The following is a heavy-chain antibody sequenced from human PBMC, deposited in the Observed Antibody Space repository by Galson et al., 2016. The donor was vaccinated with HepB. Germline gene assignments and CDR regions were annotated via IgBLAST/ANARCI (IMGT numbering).Heavy chain of an antibody. CDR3: ARNPEVNIILQH. D-gene: IGHD2/OR15-2a*01. CDR1: GFTFSTYT. J-gene: IGHJ1*01. CDR2: ISSNGGST. V-gene: IGHV3-64*04. Sequence: SLRLSCAASGFTFSTYTMNWVRQAPGKGLEYVSGISSNGGSTYYADSEKGRFTISRDNAKNALYLQMNSLRDEDMAVYYCARNPEVNIILQHWGQGTLVTVSS.